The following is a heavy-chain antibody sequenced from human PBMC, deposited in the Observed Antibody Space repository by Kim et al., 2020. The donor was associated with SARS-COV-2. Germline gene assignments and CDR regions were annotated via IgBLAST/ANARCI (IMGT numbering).Heavy chain of an antibody. CDR3: ARGYCSSTSCYGRFDP. V-gene: IGHV1-18*01. Sequence: ASVKVSCKASGYTFTSYGISWVRQAPGQGLEWMGWISAYNGNTNYAQKLQGRVTMTTDTSTSTAYMELRSLRSDDTAVYYCARGYCSSTSCYGRFDPWGQGTLVTVSS. D-gene: IGHD2-2*01. CDR2: ISAYNGNT. CDR1: GYTFTSYG. J-gene: IGHJ5*02.